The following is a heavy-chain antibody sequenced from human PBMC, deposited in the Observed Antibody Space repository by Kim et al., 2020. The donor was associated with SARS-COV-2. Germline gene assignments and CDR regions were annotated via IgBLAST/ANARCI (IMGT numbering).Heavy chain of an antibody. V-gene: IGHV5-51*01. J-gene: IGHJ6*02. Sequence: GESLKISCKGSGYSFTSYWIGWVRQMPGKGLEWMGIIYPGDSDTRYSPSFQGQVTISADKSISTAYLQWSSLKASDTAMYYCARQSDYSNYYYYGMDVWGQGTTVTVAS. CDR3: ARQSDYSNYYYYGMDV. CDR2: IYPGDSDT. D-gene: IGHD4-4*01. CDR1: GYSFTSYW.